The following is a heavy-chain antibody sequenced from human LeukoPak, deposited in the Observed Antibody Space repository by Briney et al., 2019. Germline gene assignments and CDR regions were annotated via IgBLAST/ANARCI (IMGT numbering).Heavy chain of an antibody. Sequence: ASVKVSCKASGYTFTSYGISWVRQAPGKGLEWVANIKQDGSEKYYVDSVKGRFTISRDNAKNSLYLQMNSLRAEDTAVYYCAELGITMIGGVWGKGTTVTISS. CDR2: IKQDGSEK. CDR1: GYTFTSYG. V-gene: IGHV3-7*03. J-gene: IGHJ6*04. D-gene: IGHD3-10*02. CDR3: AELGITMIGGV.